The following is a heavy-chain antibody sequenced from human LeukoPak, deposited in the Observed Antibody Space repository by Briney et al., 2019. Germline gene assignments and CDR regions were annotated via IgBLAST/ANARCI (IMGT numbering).Heavy chain of an antibody. CDR1: GFTFSSHS. Sequence: GGSLRLSCATSGFTFSSHSMDWVRQAPGKGLEWVASISSDSVYIYYAESAKGRFTISKDNAKNSLHLQMNSLRAEDTAVYYCARPPYSSSWPFDYWGQGTLVTVSS. CDR2: ISSDSVYI. CDR3: ARPPYSSSWPFDY. D-gene: IGHD6-13*01. V-gene: IGHV3-21*01. J-gene: IGHJ4*02.